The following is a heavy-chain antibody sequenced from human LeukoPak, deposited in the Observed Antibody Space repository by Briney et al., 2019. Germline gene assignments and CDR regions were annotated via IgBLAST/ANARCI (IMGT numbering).Heavy chain of an antibody. V-gene: IGHV4-61*02. D-gene: IGHD6-19*01. CDR2: IYTSGST. CDR1: GGSISSGSYY. CDR3: ARTASGWYVLN. J-gene: IGHJ4*02. Sequence: SETLSLTCFVSGGSISSGSYYWSWIRQPAGKGLEWIGRIYTSGSTNYNPSLKSPVTISVDTSKNQFSLKLSSVTAADTALYYCARTASGWYVLNWGQGTLVTVSS.